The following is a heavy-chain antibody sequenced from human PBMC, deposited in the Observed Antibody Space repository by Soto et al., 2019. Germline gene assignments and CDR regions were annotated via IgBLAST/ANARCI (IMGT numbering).Heavy chain of an antibody. Sequence: PSETLSLTCAVSGGSISGSYYYWGWLRQSPGKGPEWIGSVFYTGFTSYNPSLESRVSVSVDTSKNQFSLKVSGVSAADTAVYYCGRVVEGATRHTDLDSWGQGTLVTVSS. CDR3: GRVVEGATRHTDLDS. CDR2: VFYTGFT. CDR1: GGSISGSYYY. V-gene: IGHV4-39*01. D-gene: IGHD2-21*01. J-gene: IGHJ5*01.